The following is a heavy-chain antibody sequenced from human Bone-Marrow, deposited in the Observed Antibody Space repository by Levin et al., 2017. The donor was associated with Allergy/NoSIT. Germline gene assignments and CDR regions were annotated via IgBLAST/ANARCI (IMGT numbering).Heavy chain of an antibody. CDR1: GYTFTSYG. CDR2: ISAYNGNT. D-gene: IGHD3-3*01. CDR3: ARYDFGVVIMDYYYYYMDV. J-gene: IGHJ6*03. V-gene: IGHV1-18*01. Sequence: ASVKVSCKASGYTFTSYGISWVRQAPGQGLEWMGWISAYNGNTNYAQKLQGRVTMTTDTSTSTAYMELRSLRSDDTAVYYCARYDFGVVIMDYYYYYMDVWGKGTTVTVSS.